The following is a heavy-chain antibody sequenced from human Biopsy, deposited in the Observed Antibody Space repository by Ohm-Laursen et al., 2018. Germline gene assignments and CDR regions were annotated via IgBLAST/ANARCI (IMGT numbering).Heavy chain of an antibody. CDR1: GYSFISYD. J-gene: IGHJ4*02. CDR3: ARDCNGDNCGVDF. CDR2: IIPLIGLT. D-gene: IGHD2-15*01. V-gene: IGHV1-69*04. Sequence: SLVKVSCKASGYSFISYDINWVRQAPGQGLECMGRIIPLIGLTNYAQKFQGRVTITADKFTNTVYMELSSLRSDGTAVYFCARDCNGDNCGVDFWGQGTLVTVS.